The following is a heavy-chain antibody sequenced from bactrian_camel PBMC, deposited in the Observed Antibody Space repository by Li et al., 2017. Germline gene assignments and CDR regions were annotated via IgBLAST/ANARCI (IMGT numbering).Heavy chain of an antibody. Sequence: DVQLVESGGGLVQPGGSLRLSCAASGFTVSAYAMSWVRQAPGKGLEWISVIHRGGTITYYADSVKGRFTISRDDAKNALYLQLNSLKTEDTAVYYCAAMAGGTPEYWGQGTQVTVS. CDR1: GFTVSAYA. J-gene: IGHJ4*01. CDR3: AAMAGGTPEY. V-gene: IGHV3S31*01. D-gene: IGHD7*01. CDR2: IHRGGTIT.